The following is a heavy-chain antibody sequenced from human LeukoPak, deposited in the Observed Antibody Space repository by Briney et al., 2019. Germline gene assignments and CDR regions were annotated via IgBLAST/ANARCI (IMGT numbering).Heavy chain of an antibody. V-gene: IGHV3-23*01. Sequence: GGSLRLSCAASGFTFSSIAMSWVRQAPDKGLEWVSTISGSGGGTYYAGSVKGRFTISRDDSKNTLYLQMNSLRADDTAVYYCAKDLGRYRNNFFDYWGQGNLVTVSS. J-gene: IGHJ4*02. CDR2: ISGSGGGT. CDR3: AKDLGRYRNNFFDY. CDR1: GFTFSSIA. D-gene: IGHD1-26*01.